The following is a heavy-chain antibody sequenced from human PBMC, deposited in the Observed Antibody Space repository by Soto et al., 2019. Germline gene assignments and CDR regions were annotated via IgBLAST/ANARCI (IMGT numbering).Heavy chain of an antibody. CDR3: ARWYSYGSYWYFDL. CDR2: ITASNGNT. J-gene: IGHJ2*01. CDR1: GFTFTGFG. Sequence: QLQLVQSGTEVKNPGASVKVSCKASGFTFTGFGITWVRQAPGQGLEWMGWITASNGNTDYAQNLQGRVTMTTDTYTSTVYMELWRLRSDDTAVYYCARWYSYGSYWYFDLWGRGTLVTVSS. V-gene: IGHV1-18*04. D-gene: IGHD5-18*01.